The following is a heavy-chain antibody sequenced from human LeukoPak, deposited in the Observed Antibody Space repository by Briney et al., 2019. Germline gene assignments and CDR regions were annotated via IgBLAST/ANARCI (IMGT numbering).Heavy chain of an antibody. Sequence: PGGSLRLSCAASGFTFSSYSMNWVRQAPGKGLEWVSSISSSSSYIYYADSVKGRFTISRDNAKNSLYLQMNSLRAEDTAVSYCARDDSSSTGCYIIWGQGTLVTVSS. V-gene: IGHV3-21*01. J-gene: IGHJ4*02. CDR2: ISSSSSYI. CDR1: GFTFSSYS. CDR3: ARDDSSSTGCYII. D-gene: IGHD2-2*02.